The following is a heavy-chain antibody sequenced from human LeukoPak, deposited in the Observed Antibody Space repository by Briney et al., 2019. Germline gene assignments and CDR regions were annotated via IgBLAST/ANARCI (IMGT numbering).Heavy chain of an antibody. CDR1: GFTFSSYS. J-gene: IGHJ4*02. Sequence: PGGSLRLSCAASGFTFSSYSMNWVRQAPGKGLEWVSYISSSSSTIYYADSVKGRFTISRDNSKNTLYLQMNSLRAEDTAVYYCARAYSSSWYYYYWGQGTLVTVSS. D-gene: IGHD6-13*01. CDR3: ARAYSSSWYYYY. CDR2: ISSSSSTI. V-gene: IGHV3-48*01.